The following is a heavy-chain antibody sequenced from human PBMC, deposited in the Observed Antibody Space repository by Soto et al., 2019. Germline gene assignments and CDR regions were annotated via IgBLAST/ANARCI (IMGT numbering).Heavy chain of an antibody. D-gene: IGHD3-10*01. CDR2: IYYSGST. CDR1: GGSSSRGGDY. CDR3: ARENSLVRGFGLFDP. Sequence: SETLSLTCTVSGGSSSRGGDYWSWIRQHPGKGLEWIGYIYYSGSTYYNPSLKSRVTISVDTSKNRFSLKLSSVTAADTAVYYCARENSLVRGFGLFDPWGQGTLVTVSA. V-gene: IGHV4-31*03. J-gene: IGHJ5*02.